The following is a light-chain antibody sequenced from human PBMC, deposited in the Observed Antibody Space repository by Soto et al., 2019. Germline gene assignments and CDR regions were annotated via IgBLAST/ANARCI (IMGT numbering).Light chain of an antibody. CDR3: SSYAVSDSLV. J-gene: IGLJ2*01. CDR2: EVN. CDR1: SSDVGGYDY. V-gene: IGLV2-8*01. Sequence: QSALTQPPSASGSPGQSVTISCTGTSSDVGGYDYVSWYQQHPCKVPKLMIYEVNKRPSGVPDRFSGSKSGNTASLTVSGLQTEDEADYYCSSYAVSDSLVFGGGTKLTVL.